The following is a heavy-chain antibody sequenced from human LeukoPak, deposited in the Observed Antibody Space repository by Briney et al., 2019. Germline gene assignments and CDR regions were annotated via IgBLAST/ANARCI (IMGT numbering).Heavy chain of an antibody. CDR2: ISYSGSS. CDR1: GGSISSAGYY. D-gene: IGHD4-17*01. J-gene: IGHJ4*02. V-gene: IGHV4-31*03. Sequence: SQTLSLTCTVSGGSISSAGYYWNWIPQHPGKGLEWIGYISYSGSSYYNPSLKSRVTISVDTSKNHFSLKLSSVTAADTAVYYCARLYGDAPGWGQGTLVTVSS. CDR3: ARLYGDAPG.